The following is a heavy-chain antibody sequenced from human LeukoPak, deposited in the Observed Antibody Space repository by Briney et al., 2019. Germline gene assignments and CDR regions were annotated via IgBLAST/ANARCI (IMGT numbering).Heavy chain of an antibody. CDR3: ARVLARFGELLQWGFDP. CDR2: ISGDGSNT. V-gene: IGHV3-74*01. Sequence: GGSLRLSCAASGFTFSTYWIHWVRQAPGKGLMWVSLISGDGSNTRYADSVKGRFTISRDNAKNTLYLQMNSLRAEDTAVYYCARVLARFGELLQWGFDPWGQGTLVTVSS. D-gene: IGHD3-10*01. J-gene: IGHJ5*02. CDR1: GFTFSTYW.